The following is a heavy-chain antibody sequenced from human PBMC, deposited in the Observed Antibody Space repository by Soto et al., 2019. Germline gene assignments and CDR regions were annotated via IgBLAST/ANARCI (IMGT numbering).Heavy chain of an antibody. CDR2: ISGNSGKT. V-gene: IGHV3-23*01. CDR3: ALPSCGGDCYSPFDY. J-gene: IGHJ4*02. D-gene: IGHD2-21*02. Sequence: EVQRLESGGGFVQPGGSLRLSCTASGVGLSTYAISWVRQAPGKGLEWVSVISGNSGKTDYADSVNGRFSISRDKSENAVYLQMNRLRAEDTAVYYCALPSCGGDCYSPFDYWGQGKLVTVSS. CDR1: GVGLSTYA.